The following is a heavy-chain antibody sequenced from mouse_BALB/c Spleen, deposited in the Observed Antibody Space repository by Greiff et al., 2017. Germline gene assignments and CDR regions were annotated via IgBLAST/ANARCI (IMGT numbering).Heavy chain of an antibody. CDR1: GYTFTDYE. D-gene: IGHD2-3*01. V-gene: IGHV1-15*01. Sequence: VQLQQSGAELVRPGASVTLSCKASGYTFTDYEMHWVKQTPVHGLEWIGAIDPETGGTAYNQKFKGKATLTADTSSSTAYMELRSLTSEDSAVYYCTSDGYYDYAMDYWGQGTSVTVSS. CDR3: TSDGYYDYAMDY. CDR2: IDPETGGT. J-gene: IGHJ4*01.